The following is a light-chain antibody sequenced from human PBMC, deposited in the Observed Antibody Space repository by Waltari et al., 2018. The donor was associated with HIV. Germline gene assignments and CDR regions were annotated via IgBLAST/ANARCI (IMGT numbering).Light chain of an antibody. V-gene: IGLV3-21*02. J-gene: IGLJ2*01. Sequence: SYVLTQPPSASVAPGQTARITCGENSIGSKSVHWYQQQPGQAPVLVVSDESDRPSVVPELLSGSNFGNTATLTISRVEAGDECDYYCQVCGSLTDPVVFCGGTKLTVL. CDR1: SIGSKS. CDR2: DES. CDR3: QVCGSLTDPVV.